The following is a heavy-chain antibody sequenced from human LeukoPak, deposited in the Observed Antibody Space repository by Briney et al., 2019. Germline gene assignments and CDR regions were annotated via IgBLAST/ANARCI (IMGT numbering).Heavy chain of an antibody. CDR3: ARGRSGYYFDY. D-gene: IGHD3-22*01. J-gene: IGHJ4*02. CDR2: ISCTSTSR. Sequence: GGALLLTCSAAGFTFSSVIRNWFRQASSKELEEVSYISCTSTSRCYADSVKRRFTISRENPQNSLHLEMNSLGDDDTAVYYCARGRSGYYFDYWGQGTLVTVSS. V-gene: IGHV3-48*02. CDR1: GFTFSSVI.